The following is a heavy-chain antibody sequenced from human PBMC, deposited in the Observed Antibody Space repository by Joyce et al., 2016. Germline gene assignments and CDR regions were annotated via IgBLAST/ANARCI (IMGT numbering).Heavy chain of an antibody. CDR2: ISYSWIT. CDR3: ARTFPLTYCGGDCYSSYFDY. Sequence: QVQLQESGPGLVKPSETLSLTCSVSGASVSSDTYFWSWIRQPPGKGLEWIGYISYSWITNYHPSLKRRLNISLDTSNNQFSLKLSSVTAADTALYYCARTFPLTYCGGDCYSSYFDYWGQGTLVTVSS. CDR1: GASVSSDTYF. J-gene: IGHJ4*02. D-gene: IGHD2-21*02. V-gene: IGHV4-61*01.